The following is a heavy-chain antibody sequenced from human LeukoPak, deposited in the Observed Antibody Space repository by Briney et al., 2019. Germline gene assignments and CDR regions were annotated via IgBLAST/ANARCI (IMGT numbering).Heavy chain of an antibody. D-gene: IGHD5-24*01. V-gene: IGHV3-7*01. CDR2: IKQDGSEK. J-gene: IGHJ4*02. CDR1: GFTFSSYW. Sequence: GGSLRLSCAASGFTFSSYWMSWVRQAPGKGLEWVANIKQDGSEKYYVDSVKGRFTISRDNAKNSLYLQMNSLRAEDTAVYYCARVRGDGYNLAVLSLGLPNPGPYYFDYWGQGTLVTVSS. CDR3: ARVRGDGYNLAVLSLGLPNPGPYYFDY.